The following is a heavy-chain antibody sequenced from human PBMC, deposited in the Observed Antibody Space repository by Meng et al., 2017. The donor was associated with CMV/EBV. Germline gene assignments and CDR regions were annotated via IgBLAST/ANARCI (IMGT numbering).Heavy chain of an antibody. CDR3: VRSSGWSLFDY. J-gene: IGHJ4*02. Sequence: QVQLVQSGAEMKKPGASVKVSCTTSGFTFSDYYIHWVRQAPGQGLEWMGWVNSNNDATNYARKFQGRVSMTRDTSISTARMELSRLMSDDTAVYYCVRSSGWSLFDYWGQGTLVTVSS. V-gene: IGHV1-2*02. D-gene: IGHD6-19*01. CDR1: GFTFSDYY. CDR2: VNSNNDAT.